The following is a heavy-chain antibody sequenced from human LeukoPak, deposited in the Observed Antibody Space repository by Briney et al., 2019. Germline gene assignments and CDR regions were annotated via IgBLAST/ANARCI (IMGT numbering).Heavy chain of an antibody. V-gene: IGHV4-39*01. D-gene: IGHD6-25*01. J-gene: IGHJ5*02. Sequence: PSETLSLTCTVSGGSISCSSYYWGWIRQPPGKGLEWIGSIYYSGSTYYNPSLKSRVTISVDTSKNQFSLKLSSVTAADTAVYYCARHSATENWFDPWGQGTLVTVSS. CDR1: GGSISCSSYY. CDR2: IYYSGST. CDR3: ARHSATENWFDP.